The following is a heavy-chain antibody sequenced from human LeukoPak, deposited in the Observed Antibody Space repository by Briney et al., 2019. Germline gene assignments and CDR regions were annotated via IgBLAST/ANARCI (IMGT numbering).Heavy chain of an antibody. CDR1: GFTLSNYW. V-gene: IGHV3-74*01. CDR2: INSDGINT. D-gene: IGHD3-10*01. J-gene: IGHJ4*02. CDR3: ARDSTHYGSGFRWDYFDY. Sequence: GGSLRLSCAASGFTLSNYWMHWVRQAPGKGLVWVSRINSDGINTSYADSVKGRFTISRDNSKNTLFLQMNSLRAEDTAVYYCARDSTHYGSGFRWDYFDYWGQGTLVTVSS.